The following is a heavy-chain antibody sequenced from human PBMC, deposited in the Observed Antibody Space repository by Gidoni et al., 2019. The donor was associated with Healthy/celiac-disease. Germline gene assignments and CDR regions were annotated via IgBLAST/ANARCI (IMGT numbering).Heavy chain of an antibody. V-gene: IGHV3-9*01. CDR1: GFPFDDYA. D-gene: IGHD3-22*01. Sequence: EVQLVESGGGLVQPGRSLRLSCAASGFPFDDYAMHWVRQAPGKGLEWVSGISWNSGSIGYADSVKGRFTISRDNAKNSLYLQMNSLRAEDTALYYCAKDRGSSGYYSFDYWGQGTLVTVSS. J-gene: IGHJ4*02. CDR2: ISWNSGSI. CDR3: AKDRGSSGYYSFDY.